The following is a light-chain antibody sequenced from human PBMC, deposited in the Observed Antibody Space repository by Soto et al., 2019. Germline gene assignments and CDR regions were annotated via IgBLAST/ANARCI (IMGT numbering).Light chain of an antibody. Sequence: QSALTQPASVSGSPGQSITSSCTGTSNDVGGYNYVSWYQQHPGKSPKLMIYEVSNRPSGVSNRFSGSKSGKTASLTISGLXAXXXXDYYCSSYTSTSTLYVFGTGTKLTV. CDR3: SSYTSTSTLYV. J-gene: IGLJ1*01. CDR1: SNDVGGYNY. CDR2: EVS. V-gene: IGLV2-14*01.